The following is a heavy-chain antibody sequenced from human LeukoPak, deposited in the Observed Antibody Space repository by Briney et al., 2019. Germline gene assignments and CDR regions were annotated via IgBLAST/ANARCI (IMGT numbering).Heavy chain of an antibody. Sequence: SETLSLTCSVSGYSISSDYFWGWIRQPPGKGLEWIGEINHSGSTNYNPSLKSRVTISVDTSKNQFSLKLSSVTAADTAVYYCARGGSIMVVTNWGQGTLVTVSS. CDR3: ARGGSIMVVTN. CDR1: GYSISSDYF. D-gene: IGHD4-23*01. J-gene: IGHJ4*02. CDR2: INHSGST. V-gene: IGHV4-38-2*02.